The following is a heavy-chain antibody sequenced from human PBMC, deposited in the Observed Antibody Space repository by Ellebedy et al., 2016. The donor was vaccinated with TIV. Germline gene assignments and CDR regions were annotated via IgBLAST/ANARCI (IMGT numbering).Heavy chain of an antibody. D-gene: IGHD1-26*01. CDR2: ISGSGDST. V-gene: IGHV3-23*01. CDR1: GFTFTTYA. Sequence: GESLKISXVASGFTFTTYAMSWVRQAPGKGLEWVSAISGSGDSTYYVDSVKGRFTIPRDNSKNTLFLQMNSLRAEDTAVYYCAKGPTTRYYYMGVWGKGTTVTVSS. CDR3: AKGPTTRYYYMGV. J-gene: IGHJ6*03.